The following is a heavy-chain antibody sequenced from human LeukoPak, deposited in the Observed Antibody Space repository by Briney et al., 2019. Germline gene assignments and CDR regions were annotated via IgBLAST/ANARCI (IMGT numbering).Heavy chain of an antibody. CDR3: ARGRPRIAAAGTDY. D-gene: IGHD6-13*01. V-gene: IGHV1-2*02. CDR1: GYTFTGCY. CDR2: INPNSGGT. J-gene: IGHJ4*02. Sequence: GASVKVSCKASGYTFTGCYMHWVRQAPGQGLEWMGWINPNSGGTNYAQKFQGRVTMTRDTSISTAYMELSRLRSDDTAVYYCARGRPRIAAAGTDYWGQGTLVTVSS.